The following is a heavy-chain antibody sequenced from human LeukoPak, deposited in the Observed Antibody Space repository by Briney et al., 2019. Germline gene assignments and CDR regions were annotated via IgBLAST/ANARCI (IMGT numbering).Heavy chain of an antibody. CDR1: GFTFDDYA. V-gene: IGHV3-9*03. D-gene: IGHD5-18*01. J-gene: IGHJ3*02. CDR3: AKGVGYSYGVAFDI. CDR2: ITWNSGSI. Sequence: GRSLRLSCVASGFTFDDYAMHWVRQAPGKGLEWVSSITWNSGSIVYADSMKGRFTISRDNAKNSLYLQMNSLRADDMALYYCAKGVGYSYGVAFDIWGQRTKVTVSS.